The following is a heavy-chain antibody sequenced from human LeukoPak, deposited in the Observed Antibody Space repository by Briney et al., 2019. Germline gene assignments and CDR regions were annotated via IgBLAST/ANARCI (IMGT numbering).Heavy chain of an antibody. CDR1: GGSFRGYY. D-gene: IGHD2-15*01. J-gene: IGHJ4*02. CDR2: INHRGFT. Sequence: SETLSLTCAVPGGSFRGYYWSWIRQPPRKGLEWIGEINHRGFTNYNPSLNSRVTISVDTSKNQFSLKLSSVTAADTAIYYCAVGSCSGGSCYSDPRDDYWGQGTLVTVSS. CDR3: AVGSCSGGSCYSDPRDDY. V-gene: IGHV4-34*01.